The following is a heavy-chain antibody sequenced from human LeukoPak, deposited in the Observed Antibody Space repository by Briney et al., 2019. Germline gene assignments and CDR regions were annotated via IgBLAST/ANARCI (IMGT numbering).Heavy chain of an antibody. Sequence: SVKVSCKASGGTFSSYAISWVRQAPGQGLEWMGRIIPILGIANYAQKFQGRVTITADKSTSTAYMELSSLRSEDTAVYYCARDRRPTNGYSSSWYASGYYGMDVWGQGTLVTVSS. D-gene: IGHD6-13*01. CDR2: IIPILGIA. J-gene: IGHJ6*02. V-gene: IGHV1-69*04. CDR3: ARDRRPTNGYSSSWYASGYYGMDV. CDR1: GGTFSSYA.